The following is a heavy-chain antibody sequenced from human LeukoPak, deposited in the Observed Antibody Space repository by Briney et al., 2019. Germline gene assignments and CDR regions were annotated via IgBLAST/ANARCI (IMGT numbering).Heavy chain of an antibody. Sequence: SETLSLTCTVSGGSISSSSYYWGWIRQPPGTGLEWIGSIYYSGSTYYNPSLKSRVTISVDTSKNQFSLKLSSVTAADTAVYYCARLLYCSGGSCSDYWGQGTLVTVSS. V-gene: IGHV4-39*07. D-gene: IGHD2-15*01. CDR2: IYYSGST. CDR3: ARLLYCSGGSCSDY. CDR1: GGSISSSSYY. J-gene: IGHJ4*02.